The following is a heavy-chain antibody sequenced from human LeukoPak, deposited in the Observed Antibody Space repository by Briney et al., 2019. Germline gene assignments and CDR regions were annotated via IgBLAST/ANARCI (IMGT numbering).Heavy chain of an antibody. CDR1: GYTFTSYG. Sequence: ASVKVSCKASGYTFTSYGISWVRQPPGQGLEWMGWISAYNGNTNYAQKLQGRVTMTTDTSTSTAYMELRGLRSDDTAVYYCARVQGPYYYMDVWGKGTTVTVSS. CDR2: ISAYNGNT. J-gene: IGHJ6*03. CDR3: ARVQGPYYYMDV. V-gene: IGHV1-18*01.